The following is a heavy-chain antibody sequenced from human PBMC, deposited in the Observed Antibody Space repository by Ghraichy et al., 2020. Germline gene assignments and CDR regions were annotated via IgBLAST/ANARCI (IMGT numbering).Heavy chain of an antibody. V-gene: IGHV3-21*01. CDR1: GFTFSSYS. D-gene: IGHD2-15*01. J-gene: IGHJ4*02. CDR2: ISSSSSYI. Sequence: GGSLRLSCAASGFTFSSYSMNWVRQAPGKGLEWVSSISSSSSYIYYADSVKGRFTISRDNAKNSLYLQMNSLRAEDTAVYYCARGSTLGYCSGGSCYSGYWGQGTLVTVSS. CDR3: ARGSTLGYCSGGSCYSGY.